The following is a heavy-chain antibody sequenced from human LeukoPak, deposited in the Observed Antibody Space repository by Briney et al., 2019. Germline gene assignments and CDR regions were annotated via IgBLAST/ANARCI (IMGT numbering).Heavy chain of an antibody. Sequence: GGSLRLSCAASGFTFSSYSMNWVRQAPGKGLEWVSYISSSSSTIYYADSVKGRFTISRDNAKNSLYLQMNSLRAEDTAVYYCARSPSRFLEPYYYMDVWGKGTTVTVSS. V-gene: IGHV3-48*01. CDR1: GFTFSSYS. J-gene: IGHJ6*03. CDR3: ARSPSRFLEPYYYMDV. CDR2: ISSSSSTI. D-gene: IGHD3-3*01.